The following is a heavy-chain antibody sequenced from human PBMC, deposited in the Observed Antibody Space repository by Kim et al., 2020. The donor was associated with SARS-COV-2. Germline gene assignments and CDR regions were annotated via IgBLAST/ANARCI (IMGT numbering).Heavy chain of an antibody. CDR1: GDSVSTFY. CDR3: AKGVTTVRGVASFYY. Sequence: SETLSLTCTVSGDSVSTFYWAWIRQPPGKGLEWIGHIFYTGGTNYNPSLKSRVAMSVDVSKRQSSLRLTSVTAADTAVYYCAKGVTTVRGVASFYY. V-gene: IGHV4-59*02. D-gene: IGHD4-17*01. J-gene: IGHJ6*01. CDR2: IFYTGGT.